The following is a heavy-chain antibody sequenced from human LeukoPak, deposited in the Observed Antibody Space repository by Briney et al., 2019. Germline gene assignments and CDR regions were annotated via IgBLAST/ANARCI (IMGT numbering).Heavy chain of an antibody. CDR3: ARDPHYYDSSGYYR. J-gene: IGHJ5*02. V-gene: IGHV3-66*01. D-gene: IGHD3-22*01. CDR1: GFTVSSNY. CDR2: IYSGGST. Sequence: GGSLRLSCAASGFTVSSNYMSWVRQAPGKGLEWVSVIYSGGSTYYADSVKGRFTISRDNSKNTLYLQMNSLRAEDTAVYYCARDPHYYDSSGYYRWGQGTLVTVSS.